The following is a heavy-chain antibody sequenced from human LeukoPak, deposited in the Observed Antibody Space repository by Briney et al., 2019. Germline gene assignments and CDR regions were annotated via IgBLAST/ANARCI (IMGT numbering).Heavy chain of an antibody. CDR2: IYYTGSI. Sequence: SETLSLTCSVSGSSIASRNWWGWIRQPPGKGLEWIGYIYYTGSIYYNPSLKSRVTMSVDTSKNQFSLKLSSVTAADTAVYYCARQGRRGYYYYMDVWGKGTTVTVSS. J-gene: IGHJ6*03. CDR1: GSSIASRNW. V-gene: IGHV4-28*05. CDR3: ARQGRRGYYYYMDV. D-gene: IGHD3-10*01.